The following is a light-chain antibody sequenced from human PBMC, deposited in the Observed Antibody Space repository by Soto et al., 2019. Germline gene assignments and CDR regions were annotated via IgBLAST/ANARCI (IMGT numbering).Light chain of an antibody. CDR1: SNDVGAYDY. Sequence: QSVLTQPRSVSGSPGQSVTISCTGTSNDVGAYDYVSWYQQHPGKAPKLMIYDVSKRPSGVPDRFSGSKSGTTASLTISGRQAEDEADYWCCSYAGSYTLVFGGGTKLTVL. V-gene: IGLV2-11*01. J-gene: IGLJ2*01. CDR2: DVS. CDR3: CSYAGSYTLV.